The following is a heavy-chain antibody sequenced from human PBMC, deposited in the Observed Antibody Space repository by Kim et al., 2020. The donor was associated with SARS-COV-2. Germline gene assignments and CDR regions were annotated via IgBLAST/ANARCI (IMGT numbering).Heavy chain of an antibody. D-gene: IGHD3-9*01. CDR3: AKAAFSPQYDILTGSLWGPYYFDY. V-gene: IGHV3-23*01. J-gene: IGHJ4*02. CDR2: ISGSGGST. CDR1: GFTFSSYA. Sequence: GGSLRLSCAASGFTFSSYAMSWVRQAPGKGLEWVSAISGSGGSTYYADSVKGRFTISRDNSKNTLYLQMNSLRAEDTAVYYCAKAAFSPQYDILTGSLWGPYYFDYWGQGTLVTVSS.